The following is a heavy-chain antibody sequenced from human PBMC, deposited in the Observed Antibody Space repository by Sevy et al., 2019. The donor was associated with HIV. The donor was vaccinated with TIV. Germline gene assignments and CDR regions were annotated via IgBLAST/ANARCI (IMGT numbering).Heavy chain of an antibody. CDR2: INTHGTNT. Sequence: GGSLRLSCAASGFKFSRYWMHWVRHAPGKGLVWVSRINTHGTNTIYADYVKGRFTISRDNAKNTVSLQMNSLRADDTGVYYCAREGVDFWSGPVDFDYGMDVWGQGTTVTVSS. D-gene: IGHD3-3*01. CDR1: GFKFSRYW. J-gene: IGHJ6*02. CDR3: AREGVDFWSGPVDFDYGMDV. V-gene: IGHV3-74*01.